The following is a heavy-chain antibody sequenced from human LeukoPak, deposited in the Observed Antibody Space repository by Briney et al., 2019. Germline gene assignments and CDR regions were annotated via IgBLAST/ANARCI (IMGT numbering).Heavy chain of an antibody. Sequence: QSGRSLRLSCAASGFTFSSYAMHWVRQAPGKGLGWVAVISYDGSNKYYTDSVKGRFTISRDNSKNTLYLQMNSLRAEDTAVYYCARELVVPAATLYYYYYYMDVWGKGTTVTVSS. CDR1: GFTFSSYA. D-gene: IGHD2-2*01. CDR3: ARELVVPAATLYYYYYYMDV. CDR2: ISYDGSNK. V-gene: IGHV3-30*10. J-gene: IGHJ6*03.